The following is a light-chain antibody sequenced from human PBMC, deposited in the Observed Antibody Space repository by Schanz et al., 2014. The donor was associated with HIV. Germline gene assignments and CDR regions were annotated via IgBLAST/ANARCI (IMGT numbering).Light chain of an antibody. V-gene: IGKV3D-15*01. CDR3: QQFIDKPIT. J-gene: IGKJ5*01. CDR1: QSVSSN. Sequence: EIVMTQSPATLSASPGERATLSCRASQSVSSNLAWYQQKPGQAPRLLIYDTSNRATGIPDRFSGSGSGTEFTLTISSLEPEDFAVYYCQQFIDKPITFGQGTRLEIK. CDR2: DTS.